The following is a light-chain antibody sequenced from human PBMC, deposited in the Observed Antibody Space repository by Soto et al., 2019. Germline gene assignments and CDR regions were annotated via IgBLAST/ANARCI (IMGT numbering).Light chain of an antibody. Sequence: QSVPTQPAAVSGSPGQSITIACTATSSDIGGHNFVSWYQHHPGKAPKLLIYGVSYRASGVSNRFTGSKSANTASLTISGLQAEDEADYSCSSYTTSSYVVFGGGTKLAVL. J-gene: IGLJ2*01. CDR3: SSYTTSSYVV. CDR1: SSDIGGHNF. CDR2: GVS. V-gene: IGLV2-14*01.